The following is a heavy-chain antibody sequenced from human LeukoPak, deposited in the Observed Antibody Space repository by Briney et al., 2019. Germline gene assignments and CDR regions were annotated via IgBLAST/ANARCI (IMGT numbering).Heavy chain of an antibody. Sequence: PGGSLRLSCAASGFTFSSCAIQWVRQAPGKGLEWVALISYDGSNKYYADSVKGRFTISRDNSKNTVYLQMNSLRAEDTAVYYCARDRFEQQLVLFDYWGQGTLVTVSS. D-gene: IGHD6-13*01. J-gene: IGHJ4*02. CDR2: ISYDGSNK. CDR1: GFTFSSCA. V-gene: IGHV3-30-3*01. CDR3: ARDRFEQQLVLFDY.